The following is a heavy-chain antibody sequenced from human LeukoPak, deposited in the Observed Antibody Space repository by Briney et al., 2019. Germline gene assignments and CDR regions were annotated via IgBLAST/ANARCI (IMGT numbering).Heavy chain of an antibody. CDR1: GGSISSRRYY. D-gene: IGHD5-12*01. J-gene: IGHJ3*02. Sequence: PSETLSLTCIVSGGSISSRRYYWDWIRQPPGKGLCGIVNLFDSGSTHYNPSPRSRLTMAADTAKNQFSLKLSSVTAADTAVYYCARHTRPGDSGYENAFDIWGQGNMVTVSS. V-gene: IGHV4-39*01. CDR2: LFDSGST. CDR3: ARHTRPGDSGYENAFDI.